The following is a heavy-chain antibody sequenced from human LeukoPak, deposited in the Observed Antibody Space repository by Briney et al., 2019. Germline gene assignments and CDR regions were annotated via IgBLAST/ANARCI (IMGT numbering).Heavy chain of an antibody. CDR2: IYHSGTT. J-gene: IGHJ4*02. CDR3: VRHEHNPTFDF. D-gene: IGHD1-14*01. CDR1: GTSISLSNW. V-gene: IGHV4-4*02. Sequence: PSGTLSLTCAVSGTSISLSNWWTWVRQPPGKGLEWIGEIYHSGTTNYNPSLKSRVTIPLDKSRNQFSLNLNSVSAADTAVYYCVRHEHNPTFDFWGQGTLVTVSS.